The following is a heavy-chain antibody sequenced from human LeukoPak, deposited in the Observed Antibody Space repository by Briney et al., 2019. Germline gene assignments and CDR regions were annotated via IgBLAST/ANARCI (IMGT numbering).Heavy chain of an antibody. J-gene: IGHJ4*02. D-gene: IGHD5-18*01. CDR3: ASRSIQLWPTVDY. Sequence: PPETLSLTCTVSGGSISSYYWSWIRQPPGKGLEWIGYIYYSGSTNYNPSLKSRVTISVDTSKNQFSLKLSSVTAADTAVYYCASRSIQLWPTVDYWGQGTLVTVSS. CDR2: IYYSGST. V-gene: IGHV4-59*01. CDR1: GGSISSYY.